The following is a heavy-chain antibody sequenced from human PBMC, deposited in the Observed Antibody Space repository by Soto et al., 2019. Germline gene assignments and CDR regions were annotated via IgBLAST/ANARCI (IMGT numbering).Heavy chain of an antibody. CDR1: GFTFSTYW. J-gene: IGHJ4*02. Sequence: GGSLRLSCAASGFTFSTYWMSWVRQAPGKGLEWVANIKQDGSEKFYVDSVKGRFTISRDNAQNSLYLQMNSLRAEDTAVYFCEKNKMEGVEYFDYWGQGTLVTVSS. D-gene: IGHD3-10*01. CDR2: IKQDGSEK. CDR3: EKNKMEGVEYFDY. V-gene: IGHV3-7*03.